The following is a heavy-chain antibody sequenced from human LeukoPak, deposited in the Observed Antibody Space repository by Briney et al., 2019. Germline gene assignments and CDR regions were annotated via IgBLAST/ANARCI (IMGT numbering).Heavy chain of an antibody. D-gene: IGHD6-13*01. CDR1: GFTFSHYA. CDR2: ISYDGSNI. Sequence: GRSLRLSCDASGFTFSHYAMNWVRQSPGNGLEWVALISYDGSNIQYADSVKGRFTISRDNSKNTLYLQMNTLRTEDTALYYCARDRAAAPWGYFDYWGPGTLVTVSS. CDR3: ARDRAAAPWGYFDY. J-gene: IGHJ4*02. V-gene: IGHV3-30-3*01.